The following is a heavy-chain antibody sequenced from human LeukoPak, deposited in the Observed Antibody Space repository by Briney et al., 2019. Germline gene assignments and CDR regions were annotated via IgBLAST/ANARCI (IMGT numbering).Heavy chain of an antibody. Sequence: PGGSLRLSCAASGFTFSSYSMNWVRQAPGKGLEWVSSISSSSSYIYYADSVKGRFTISRDNAKNSLYLQMNSLRAEDTAVYYCARDRDYYDSSGYYYGGYDIWGQGTMVTVSS. D-gene: IGHD3-22*01. CDR3: ARDRDYYDSSGYYYGGYDI. CDR1: GFTFSSYS. J-gene: IGHJ3*02. V-gene: IGHV3-21*01. CDR2: ISSSSSYI.